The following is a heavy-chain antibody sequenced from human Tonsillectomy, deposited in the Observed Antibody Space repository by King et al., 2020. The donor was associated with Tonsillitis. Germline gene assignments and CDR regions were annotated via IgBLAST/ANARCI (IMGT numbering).Heavy chain of an antibody. Sequence: EVQLVESGGGLVQPGWSLRLSCTASGFSFGDYSLSWVRQAPGKGLEWVGFIRSKAYGGTTEYAASVKGRFTISRDDSKSIAYLQLNSLKTEDTAVYYCTREPGSGSYSRFDYWGQGTLVTVSS. V-gene: IGHV3-49*04. J-gene: IGHJ4*02. D-gene: IGHD1-26*01. CDR2: IRSKAYGGTT. CDR3: TREPGSGSYSRFDY. CDR1: GFSFGDYS.